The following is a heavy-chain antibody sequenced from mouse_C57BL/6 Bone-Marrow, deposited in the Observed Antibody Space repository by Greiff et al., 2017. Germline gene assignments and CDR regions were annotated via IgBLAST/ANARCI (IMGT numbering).Heavy chain of an antibody. CDR1: GFTFSDAW. Sequence: EVKLVESGGGLVQPGGSMKLSCAASGFTFSDAWMAWVRQSPEKGLEWVALISNKANNHATSYAESVKGRFTISRDDSKSSVYLQMNSLRPEATGIDYCTGGGRVGFAYWGQGTLVTVSA. CDR3: TGGGRVGFAY. D-gene: IGHD1-1*02. J-gene: IGHJ3*01. CDR2: ISNKANNHAT. V-gene: IGHV6-6*01.